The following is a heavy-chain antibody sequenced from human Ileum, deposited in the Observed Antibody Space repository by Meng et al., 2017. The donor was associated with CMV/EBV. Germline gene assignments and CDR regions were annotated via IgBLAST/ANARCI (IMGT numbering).Heavy chain of an antibody. V-gene: IGHV3-53*01. CDR3: ASHLYSFGVVTAIDY. CDR1: GFPVINTY. J-gene: IGHJ4*02. Sequence: GESLKISWAASGFPVINTYMSWVRQAPGTGLEWVSVTYTGGTTYYADSVEGRFTVSSDSLNNTLSLQMNSLRAEDTAFYYCASHLYSFGVVTAIDYWGQGTLVTVSS. CDR2: TYTGGTT. D-gene: IGHD3-3*01.